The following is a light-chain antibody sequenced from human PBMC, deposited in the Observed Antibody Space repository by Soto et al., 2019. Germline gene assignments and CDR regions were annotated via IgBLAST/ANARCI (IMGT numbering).Light chain of an antibody. V-gene: IGLV2-14*01. CDR3: GSYTSSNTRV. CDR1: SNDVGGYNY. J-gene: IGLJ7*01. Sequence: QSVLTQPASVSGSPEQSITISCTGSSNDVGGYNYVSWYQQHPGKAPKLMIYEVTNRPSGVSNRFSGSKSGNTASLTISGLQAEDEADYYCGSYTSSNTRVFGSGTQLTVL. CDR2: EVT.